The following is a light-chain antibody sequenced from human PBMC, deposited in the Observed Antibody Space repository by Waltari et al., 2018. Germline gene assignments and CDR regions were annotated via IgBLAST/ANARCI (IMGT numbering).Light chain of an antibody. CDR3: SSYTSSSTRI. CDR2: DVS. J-gene: IGLJ2*01. V-gene: IGLV2-14*03. CDR1: SSDVGGYNY. Sequence: QSALTQPASVSGSPGQSITISCTGTSSDVGGYNYVSWYQRHPGKAPKLMIYDVSNRPSWVSSRFSGSKSGNTASLPISALQAEDEADYYCSSYTSSSTRIFGGWTKLTVL.